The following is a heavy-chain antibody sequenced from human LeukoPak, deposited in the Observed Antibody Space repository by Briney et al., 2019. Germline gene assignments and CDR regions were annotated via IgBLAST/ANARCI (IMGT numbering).Heavy chain of an antibody. CDR2: INPNSGGT. CDR1: GYTFTGYY. V-gene: IGHV1-2*02. Sequence: ASVKVSCKAPGYTFTGYYMHWVRQAPGQGLEWMGWINPNSGGTSYAQKFQGRVTMTRDTSISTAYMELNRLRSDDTAVYYCAREVYSGYDYFYWGQGTLVTVSS. J-gene: IGHJ4*02. D-gene: IGHD5-12*01. CDR3: AREVYSGYDYFY.